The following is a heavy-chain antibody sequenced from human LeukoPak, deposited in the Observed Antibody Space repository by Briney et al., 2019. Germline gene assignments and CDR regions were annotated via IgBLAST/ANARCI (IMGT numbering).Heavy chain of an antibody. D-gene: IGHD6-6*01. CDR3: AKTQRTSNSLTYFDY. J-gene: IGHJ4*02. CDR1: GFTFNNYA. Sequence: GGSLRLSCAASGFTFNNYAMHWVRQAPGKGLQWVAVISYDGSNKYYADSVKGRFTISRDNSKNTLYLQMNSLRAEDTAVYYCAKTQRTSNSLTYFDYWGQGTLVTVSS. V-gene: IGHV3-30*04. CDR2: ISYDGSNK.